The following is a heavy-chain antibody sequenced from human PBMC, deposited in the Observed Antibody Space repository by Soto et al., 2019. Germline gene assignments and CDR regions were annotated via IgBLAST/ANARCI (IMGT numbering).Heavy chain of an antibody. Sequence: QLQLQESGPGLVKPSETLSLTCTVSGGSISSSSYYWGWIRQPPGKGLEWIGSIYYSGSTYYNPSLKSRVTISVDTSKNQFSLKLSSVTAADTAVYYCASGWNYNEDYFDYWGQGTLVTVSS. CDR3: ASGWNYNEDYFDY. CDR1: GGSISSSSYY. D-gene: IGHD1-7*01. J-gene: IGHJ4*02. V-gene: IGHV4-39*01. CDR2: IYYSGST.